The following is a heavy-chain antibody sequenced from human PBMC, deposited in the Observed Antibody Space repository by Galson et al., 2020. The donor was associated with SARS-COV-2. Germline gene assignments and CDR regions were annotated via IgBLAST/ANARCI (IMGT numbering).Heavy chain of an antibody. D-gene: IGHD2-2*01. CDR3: ARPFCTSATCFDYFDP. V-gene: IGHV1-2*02. Sequence: ASVTVSCKASGYTFTGDYMHWVRQAPGQGLEWMGWINPNSGDTNYAQKFQGRVIMTRDTSISTAYMELSSLRSDDTAVYYCARPFCTSATCFDYFDPWGQGTLVTVSS. CDR2: INPNSGDT. J-gene: IGHJ5*02. CDR1: GYTFTGDY.